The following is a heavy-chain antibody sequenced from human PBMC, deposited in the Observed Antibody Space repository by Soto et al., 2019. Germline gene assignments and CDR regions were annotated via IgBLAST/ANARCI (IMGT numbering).Heavy chain of an antibody. CDR1: GGSISSYY. CDR3: ARGFDSSGWYYFDY. Sequence: QVQLQESGPGLVKPSETLSLTCTVSGGSISSYYWSWIRQPPGKGLEWIGYIYYSGSTNYNPSLKSRVTISVDTSKNQFSLKLSSVTAADTAVYYCARGFDSSGWYYFDYWGQGTLVTVSS. D-gene: IGHD6-19*01. J-gene: IGHJ4*02. V-gene: IGHV4-59*01. CDR2: IYYSGST.